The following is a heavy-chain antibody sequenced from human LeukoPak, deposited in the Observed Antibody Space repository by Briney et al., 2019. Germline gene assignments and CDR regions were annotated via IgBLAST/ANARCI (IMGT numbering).Heavy chain of an antibody. CDR3: ARANSYYDSTDY. V-gene: IGHV1-2*02. Sequence: ASVKVSCKASGYIFTGYYMHWVRQAPGQGLEWMGWINPNSGDTNYAQKFQGRVTMTRNTSISTAYMELSSLRSEDTAVYYCARANSYYDSTDYWGQGTLVTVSS. J-gene: IGHJ4*02. D-gene: IGHD5-12*01. CDR2: INPNSGDT. CDR1: GYIFTGYY.